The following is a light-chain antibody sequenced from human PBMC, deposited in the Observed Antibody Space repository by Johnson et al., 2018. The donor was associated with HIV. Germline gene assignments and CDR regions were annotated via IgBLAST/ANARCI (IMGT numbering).Light chain of an antibody. CDR2: DNN. J-gene: IGLJ1*01. CDR3: GTWDSSLSAFYV. Sequence: HSVLTQPPSVSAAPGQKVTISCSGSSSNIGNNYVSWYQQLPGTAPKLLIYDNNKRPSGIPDQFSGSKSGTSATLGITGLQTGDEADYYCGTWDSSLSAFYVYGTGTKVTVL. CDR1: SSNIGNNY. V-gene: IGLV1-51*01.